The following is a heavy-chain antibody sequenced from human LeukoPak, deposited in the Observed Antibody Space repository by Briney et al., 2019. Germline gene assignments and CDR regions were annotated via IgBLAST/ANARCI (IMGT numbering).Heavy chain of an antibody. CDR2: IKQDGSEK. CDR3: ARDRRDGYNLLDC. D-gene: IGHD5-24*01. J-gene: IGHJ4*02. V-gene: IGHV3-7*01. Sequence: GGSLRLSCVASGFTFSSRDWITWVRQAPGKGLEWVANIKQDGSEKNYVDSVKGRVNIARDNAKKSVYLQMNSLRAEDTAVYYCARDRRDGYNLLDCWGQGTLVTVSS. CDR1: GFTFSSRDW.